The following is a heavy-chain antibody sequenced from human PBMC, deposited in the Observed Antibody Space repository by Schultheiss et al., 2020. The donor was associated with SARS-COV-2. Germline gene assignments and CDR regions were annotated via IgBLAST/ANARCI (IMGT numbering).Heavy chain of an antibody. V-gene: IGHV3-48*03. CDR3: ARVRRIVGATYFDY. J-gene: IGHJ4*02. D-gene: IGHD1-26*01. CDR1: GFTFSSYE. CDR2: ISSSCSTI. Sequence: GGSLRLSCAASGFTFSSYEMNWVRQAPGKGLEWVSYISSSCSTIYYADSVKGRFTISRDNDKNSLYLQMDSLRAEDTAVYYCARVRRIVGATYFDYWGQGTLVTVSS.